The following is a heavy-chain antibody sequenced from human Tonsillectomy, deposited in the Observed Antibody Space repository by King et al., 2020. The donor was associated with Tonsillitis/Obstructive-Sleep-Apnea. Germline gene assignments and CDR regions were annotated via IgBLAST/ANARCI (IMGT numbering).Heavy chain of an antibody. Sequence: VQLVESGGGLVQPGGSLRLSCAASGXSFSTYAMSWVRQAPGKGLEWVSAISSSGGXTXYAESGKGRFTISRDNSKNTLYLQMNSLRAEDTAVYYWAVSGWYXTYYYYYSMDXWGQGTTVTVS. CDR3: AVSGWYXTYYYYYSMDX. CDR2: ISSSGGXT. CDR1: GXSFSTYA. D-gene: IGHD6-19*01. J-gene: IGHJ6*02. V-gene: IGHV3-23*04.